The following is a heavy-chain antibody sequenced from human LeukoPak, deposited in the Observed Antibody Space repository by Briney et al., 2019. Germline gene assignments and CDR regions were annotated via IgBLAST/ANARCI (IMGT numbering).Heavy chain of an antibody. CDR2: ISYDEINK. V-gene: IGHV3-30-3*01. J-gene: IGHJ3*02. CDR3: ARDQALYGNGAFNI. CDR1: GFTFSSYA. D-gene: IGHD2-8*01. Sequence: GGSLRLSCAASGFTFSSYALHWVRQPPGKGLEWVAVISYDEINKYYADSVKDRFTISRDNSKNTLCMQMNSLRAEDTAVYYCARDQALYGNGAFNIWGQGTLATVSS.